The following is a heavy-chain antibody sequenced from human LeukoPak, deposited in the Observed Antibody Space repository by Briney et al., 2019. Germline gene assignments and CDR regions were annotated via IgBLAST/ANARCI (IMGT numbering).Heavy chain of an antibody. J-gene: IGHJ5*02. D-gene: IGHD3-9*01. CDR1: GFSLSTSGVG. CDR3: AHIRSLRYFDYKLTEWFDP. Sequence: KESGPTLVKPTQTLTLTCTFSGFSLSTSGVGVGWIRQPPGKALEWLALIYWNDDKRYSPSLKSRLTTTKDTSKNQVVLTMTNMDPVDTATYYCAHIRSLRYFDYKLTEWFDPWGQGTLVTVSS. V-gene: IGHV2-5*01. CDR2: IYWNDDK.